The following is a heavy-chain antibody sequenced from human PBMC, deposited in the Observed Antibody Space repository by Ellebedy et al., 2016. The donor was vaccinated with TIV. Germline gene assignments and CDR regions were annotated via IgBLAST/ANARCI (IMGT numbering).Heavy chain of an antibody. CDR2: IYYSGST. D-gene: IGHD2-8*01. Sequence: MPSETLSLTCTVSGGSISSGGYYWSWIRQHPGKGLEWIGYIYYSGSTYYNPSLKSRVTISVDTSKNQFSLKLSSVTAADTAVYYCAREGHCTNGVCFGRENWFDPWGQGTLVTVSS. CDR3: AREGHCTNGVCFGRENWFDP. J-gene: IGHJ5*02. V-gene: IGHV4-31*03. CDR1: GGSISSGGYY.